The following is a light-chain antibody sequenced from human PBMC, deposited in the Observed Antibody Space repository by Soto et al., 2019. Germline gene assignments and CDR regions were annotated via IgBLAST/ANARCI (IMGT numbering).Light chain of an antibody. J-gene: IGKJ2*01. CDR2: GAS. V-gene: IGKV3-20*01. CDR3: QKYGSSPST. CDR1: QSVSSSY. Sequence: EIVLTQSPGTLSLSPGERATLSCRASQSVSSSYLAWYQQKPGQAPRLLIYGASSRATGIPDRFSGSGSGTVFTLTTSNLEPEDFAVYYCQKYGSSPSTFGKGTKLEIK.